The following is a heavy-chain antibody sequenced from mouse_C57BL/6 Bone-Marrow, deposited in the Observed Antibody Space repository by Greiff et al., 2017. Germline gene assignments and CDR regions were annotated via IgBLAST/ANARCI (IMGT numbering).Heavy chain of an antibody. CDR1: GYAFSSYW. CDR2: IYPGDGDT. Sequence: QVQLQQSGAELVKPGASVKISCKASGYAFSSYWMNWVKQRPGKGLEWIGQIYPGDGDTNYNGKFKGKATLTADKSSSTAYMQLSSLTSEDSAVYFCARSPITTVDLYYFDYWGQGTTLTVSS. V-gene: IGHV1-80*01. CDR3: ARSPITTVDLYYFDY. J-gene: IGHJ2*01. D-gene: IGHD1-1*01.